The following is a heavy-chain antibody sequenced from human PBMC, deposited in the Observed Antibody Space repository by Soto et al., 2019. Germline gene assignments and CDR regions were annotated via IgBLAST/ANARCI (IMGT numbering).Heavy chain of an antibody. CDR1: GFTFSLYE. CDR3: ARDGYGEPYYYYGMDV. V-gene: IGHV3-48*03. D-gene: IGHD4-17*01. J-gene: IGHJ6*02. CDR2: ISSSGSTI. Sequence: GGSLRLSCAASGFTFSLYEMTWVRQAPGKGLEWISYISSSGSTIYYADSVKGRFTISRDNAKNSLYLQMSSLRAEDTAVYFCARDGYGEPYYYYGMDVWGQGTTVTVS.